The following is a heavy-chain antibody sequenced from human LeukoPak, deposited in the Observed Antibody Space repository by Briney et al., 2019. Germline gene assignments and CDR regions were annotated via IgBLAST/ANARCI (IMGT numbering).Heavy chain of an antibody. D-gene: IGHD3-3*01. CDR3: TTDSTVFGVVIIPDDY. V-gene: IGHV3-15*07. CDR2: IKSKTDGGTT. CDR1: GLTVTNAW. Sequence: PGGSLRLSCSASGLTVTNAWMNWVRQAPGKGLEWVGRIKSKTDGGTTDYAAPVKGRFTISRDDSKNTLYLQMNSLKTEDTAVYYCTTDSTVFGVVIIPDDYWGQGTLVTVSS. J-gene: IGHJ4*02.